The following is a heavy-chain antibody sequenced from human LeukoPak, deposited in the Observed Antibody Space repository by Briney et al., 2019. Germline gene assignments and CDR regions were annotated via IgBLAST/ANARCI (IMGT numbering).Heavy chain of an antibody. Sequence: GGSLRLSCAASGFTFSSYAMSWVRQAPGKGLEWVSAISGSGGSTYYADSVKGRFTISRDNSKNSLHLQINSLRAEDTAVYYCASGTGYSSGFDYWGQGTLVTVSS. D-gene: IGHD6-19*01. CDR2: ISGSGGST. CDR3: ASGTGYSSGFDY. J-gene: IGHJ4*02. CDR1: GFTFSSYA. V-gene: IGHV3-23*01.